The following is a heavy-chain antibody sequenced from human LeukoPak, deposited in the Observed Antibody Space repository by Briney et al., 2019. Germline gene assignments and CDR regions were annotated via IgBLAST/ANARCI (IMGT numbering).Heavy chain of an antibody. V-gene: IGHV5-51*01. J-gene: IGHJ4*02. CDR2: VYPADSDT. D-gene: IGHD4/OR15-4a*01. CDR3: ARSQGLYGAADY. Sequence: GESLKILLQASGYPFSDLWIGRVRQMPGQGLEWMGSVYPADSDTRYSPSFEGHVTISADKSTNTAFLQWNSLQSSDSGIYFCARSQGLYGAADYWGQGTLVTVSS. CDR1: GYPFSDLW.